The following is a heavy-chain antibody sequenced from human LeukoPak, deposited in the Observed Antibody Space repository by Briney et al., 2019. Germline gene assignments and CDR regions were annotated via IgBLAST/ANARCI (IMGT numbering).Heavy chain of an antibody. D-gene: IGHD4-17*01. V-gene: IGHV3-30*18. CDR1: GFTFSSYG. J-gene: IGHJ6*02. Sequence: PGGSLRLSCAASGFTFSSYGMHWVRQAPGKGLEWVAVISYDGSNKYYADSVKGRFTISRDNSKNTLYLQMNSLRAEDTAVYYCAKVANYGDPRYYGMDVWGQGTTATVSS. CDR3: AKVANYGDPRYYGMDV. CDR2: ISYDGSNK.